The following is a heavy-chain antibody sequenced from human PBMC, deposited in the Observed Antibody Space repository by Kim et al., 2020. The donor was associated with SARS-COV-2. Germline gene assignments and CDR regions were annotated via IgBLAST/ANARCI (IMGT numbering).Heavy chain of an antibody. Sequence: SETLSLTCTVSGGSISSSSYYWGWIRQPPGKGLEWIGSIYYSGSTYYNPSLKSRVTISVDTSKNQFSLKLSSVTAADTAVYYCARKKSPGIAAAGTIDPWCQGTLVTVSS. J-gene: IGHJ5*02. V-gene: IGHV4-39*01. D-gene: IGHD6-13*01. CDR3: ARKKSPGIAAAGTIDP. CDR2: IYYSGST. CDR1: GGSISSSSYY.